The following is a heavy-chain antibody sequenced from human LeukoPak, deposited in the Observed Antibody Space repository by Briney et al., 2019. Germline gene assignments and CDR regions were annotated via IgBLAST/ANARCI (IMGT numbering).Heavy chain of an antibody. CDR1: GYTFTGYY. Sequence: ASVKVSFTASGYTFTGYYMHWVRQAPGQGLEWMGWINPNSGGTNYAQKFQGRVTMTRDTSISTAYMQLSRLRSDDTAVYYCARGMTTVVTPGVYWGQGTLVTVSS. CDR2: INPNSGGT. J-gene: IGHJ4*02. V-gene: IGHV1-2*02. D-gene: IGHD4-23*01. CDR3: ARGMTTVVTPGVY.